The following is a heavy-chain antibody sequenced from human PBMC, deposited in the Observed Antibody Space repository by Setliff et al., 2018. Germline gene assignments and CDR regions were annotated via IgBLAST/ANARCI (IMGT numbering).Heavy chain of an antibody. D-gene: IGHD1-1*01. J-gene: IGHJ6*03. CDR1: GLTFSHAW. CDR3: TSAKLERRTGHHYYMDV. V-gene: IGHV3-15*01. Sequence: PGGSLRLSCAAPGLTFSHAWMTWVRQSPGKGLEWVGRIRSRNDGGTTDYAAPVKGRFTFSRDDSKNTLYLQMNNLKTEDTATYYCTSAKLERRTGHHYYMDVWGKGTTVTSP. CDR2: IRSRNDGGTT.